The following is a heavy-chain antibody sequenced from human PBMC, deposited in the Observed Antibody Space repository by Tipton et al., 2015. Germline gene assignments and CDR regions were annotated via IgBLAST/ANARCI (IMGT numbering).Heavy chain of an antibody. CDR3: ATDEGGLVRVVIMRRGVGNY. V-gene: IGHV3-23*01. Sequence: SLRLSCAASGFTFTIYAMSWVRQATGKGLEWVSGISDSGGSPYNADSVKGRFTVSRDNSKNTMYLQMNSLRADDTAVYYCATDEGGLVRVVIMRRGVGNYWGQGPLVTVSS. CDR1: GFTFTIYA. CDR2: ISDSGGSP. J-gene: IGHJ4*02. D-gene: IGHD3-10*01.